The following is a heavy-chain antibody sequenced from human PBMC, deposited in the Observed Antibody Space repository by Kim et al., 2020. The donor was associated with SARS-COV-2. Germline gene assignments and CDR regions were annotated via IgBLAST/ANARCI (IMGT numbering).Heavy chain of an antibody. V-gene: IGHV3-15*01. CDR1: GFTFTNAW. CDR2: IKSKTDGGTT. Sequence: GGSLRLSCAASGFTFTNAWMSWVRQAPGKGLEWVGRIKSKTDGGTTDYAAPVKGRFTISRDDSKNTLYLQMNSLKTEDTAVFYCTTDWHYYYDSSGSEVDYWGQGTLVTVSS. D-gene: IGHD3-22*01. CDR3: TTDWHYYYDSSGSEVDY. J-gene: IGHJ4*02.